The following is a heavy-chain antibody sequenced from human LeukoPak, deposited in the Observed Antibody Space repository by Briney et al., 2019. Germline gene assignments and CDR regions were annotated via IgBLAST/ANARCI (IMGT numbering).Heavy chain of an antibody. D-gene: IGHD3-22*01. J-gene: IGHJ5*02. CDR1: GGSFSGFH. CDR3: APPPYYYETDGYSVA. Sequence: SETLSLTCAVYGGSFSGFHWNWIRQPPGKGLEWIGDINRSGSTHYNPSLTSRVTISVDPSKNQFSLNLTSVTAADTAVYYCAPPPYYYETDGYSVAWGQGTLVTVSS. V-gene: IGHV4-34*01. CDR2: INRSGST.